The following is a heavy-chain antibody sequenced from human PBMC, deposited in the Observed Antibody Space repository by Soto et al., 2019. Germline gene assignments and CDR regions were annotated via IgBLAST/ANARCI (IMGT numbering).Heavy chain of an antibody. V-gene: IGHV1-18*01. Sequence: QDQLVQSGVEVKKPGASVKVSRKASGYSFTNYGITWVRQAPGQGFEWMGWISAYNGNTNYAQKIQGRVTMTTDASTSTAYLELRSLKSDDTAVYYCARDRGVAPPVAGNTHYYYYMDVWGKGTTVTVSS. CDR2: ISAYNGNT. D-gene: IGHD6-19*01. CDR1: GYSFTNYG. J-gene: IGHJ6*03. CDR3: ARDRGVAPPVAGNTHYYYYMDV.